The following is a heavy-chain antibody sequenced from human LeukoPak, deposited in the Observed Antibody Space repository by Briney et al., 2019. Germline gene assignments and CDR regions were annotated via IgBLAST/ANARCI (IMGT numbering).Heavy chain of an antibody. Sequence: GGSLRPSCAASGFTFCSYAMSWVRQAPGKGLEWVSAISGSGDSTYYAGSVKGRFTISRDNSKNTLYLQMNSLRAEDTAVYYCARFLGATNYYYGMDVWGQGTTVTVSS. CDR1: GFTFCSYA. V-gene: IGHV3-23*01. J-gene: IGHJ6*02. CDR2: ISGSGDST. CDR3: ARFLGATNYYYGMDV. D-gene: IGHD1-26*01.